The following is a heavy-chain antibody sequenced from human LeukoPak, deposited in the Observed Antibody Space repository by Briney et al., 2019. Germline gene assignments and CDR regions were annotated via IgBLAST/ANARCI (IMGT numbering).Heavy chain of an antibody. CDR2: LYTTGTT. Sequence: PSETLSLTCAVSGASITSCYWSWVRQSAGKGLEWIGRLYTTGTTNYNPSLKSRVTRSGDSSKNQLSLTLTSVTAADTAVYYCVRDGANWEEPNDAFDTWGQGTLVTVSS. J-gene: IGHJ3*02. D-gene: IGHD1-26*01. V-gene: IGHV4-4*07. CDR3: VRDGANWEEPNDAFDT. CDR1: GASITSCY.